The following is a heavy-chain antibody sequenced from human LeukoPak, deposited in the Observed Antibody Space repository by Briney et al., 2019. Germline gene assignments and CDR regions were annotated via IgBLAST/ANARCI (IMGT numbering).Heavy chain of an antibody. J-gene: IGHJ3*02. CDR2: ISAYNGNT. Sequence: ASVKVSCKASGYTFTSYGISWVRQAPGQGLEWMGWISAYNGNTNYAQKLQGRVTMTTDTSTSTAYMELRSLRSDDTDVYYCAREPITMIVVDKGAFDIWGQGTTVTVSS. CDR1: GYTFTSYG. D-gene: IGHD3-22*01. CDR3: AREPITMIVVDKGAFDI. V-gene: IGHV1-18*01.